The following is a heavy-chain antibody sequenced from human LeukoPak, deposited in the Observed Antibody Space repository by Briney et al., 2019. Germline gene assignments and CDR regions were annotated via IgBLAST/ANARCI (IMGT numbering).Heavy chain of an antibody. CDR1: GFTFSTYG. CDR3: AKDHVTWGNRYFDH. Sequence: GGSLRLSCAASGFTFSTYGMHWVRQAPGKGLEWVAFIGHDGTKIYYADSVQGRFTISRDNSKSTLYLEMNSLSGEDTALYYCAKDHVTWGNRYFDHWGQGTLGTVSS. D-gene: IGHD3-16*01. V-gene: IGHV3-30*02. CDR2: IGHDGTKI. J-gene: IGHJ4*02.